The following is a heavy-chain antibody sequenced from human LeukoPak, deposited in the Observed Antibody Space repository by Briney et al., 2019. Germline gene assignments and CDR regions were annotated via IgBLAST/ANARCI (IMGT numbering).Heavy chain of an antibody. J-gene: IGHJ4*02. CDR1: GYTFTVYF. Sequence: ASVKVSCKASGYTFTVYFMHWVRQAPGQGLEWMGLMNPDNGGTHYAQKFQGRVTMTRDSSINTAYMELSRLTSDDTAVYYCATLGGHSLAAQNGYWGQGTLITVSS. CDR2: MNPDNGGT. CDR3: ATLGGHSLAAQNGY. V-gene: IGHV1-2*02. D-gene: IGHD3-16*01.